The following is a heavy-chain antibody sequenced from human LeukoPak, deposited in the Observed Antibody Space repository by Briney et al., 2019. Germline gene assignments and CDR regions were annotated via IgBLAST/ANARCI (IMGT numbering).Heavy chain of an antibody. CDR1: GGSISSSSYY. CDR3: ARGYNDFWSGYYSDY. V-gene: IGHV4-39*01. CDR2: IYYSGST. J-gene: IGHJ4*02. D-gene: IGHD3-3*01. Sequence: SETLSLTCTVSGGSISSSSYYWGWIRQPPGKGLGWIGSIYYSGSTYYNPSLKSRVTISVDTSKNQFSLKLSSVTAADTAVYYCARGYNDFWSGYYSDYWGQGTLVTVSS.